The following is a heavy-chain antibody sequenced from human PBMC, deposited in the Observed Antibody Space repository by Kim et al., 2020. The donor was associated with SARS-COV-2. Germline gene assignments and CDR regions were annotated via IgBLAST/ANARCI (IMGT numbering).Heavy chain of an antibody. D-gene: IGHD6-13*01. V-gene: IGHV4-4*07. Sequence: PSLKRRVTMSVDTSKNQFSLKLSSVTAADTAVYYCARDLLTGGSWSLFDYWGQGTLVTVSS. CDR3: ARDLLTGGSWSLFDY. J-gene: IGHJ4*02.